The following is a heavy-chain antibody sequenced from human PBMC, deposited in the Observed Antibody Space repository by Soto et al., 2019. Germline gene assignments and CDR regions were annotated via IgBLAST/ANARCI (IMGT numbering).Heavy chain of an antibody. Sequence: ASVKVSCKASGYTFTSYAMHWVRQAPGQRLEWMGWINAGNGNTKYSQKFQGRVTITRDTSASTAYMELSSLRSEDTAVYYCARSVRPINDAFDIWGQGTMVTVSS. CDR3: ARSVRPINDAFDI. V-gene: IGHV1-3*01. J-gene: IGHJ3*02. CDR2: INAGNGNT. CDR1: GYTFTSYA.